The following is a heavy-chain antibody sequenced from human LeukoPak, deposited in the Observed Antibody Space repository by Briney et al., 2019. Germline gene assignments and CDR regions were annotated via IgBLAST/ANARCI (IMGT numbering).Heavy chain of an antibody. Sequence: SETLSLTCTVSGGSISSSSYYWGWIRQPPGKGLEWIGSIYYSGSTYYNPSLKSRVTISVDTSKNQFSLKLSSVTAADTAVYYCASTGGDQLLPDYWGQGTLVTVSS. CDR3: ASTGGDQLLPDY. CDR1: GGSISSSSYY. CDR2: IYYSGST. J-gene: IGHJ4*02. V-gene: IGHV4-39*07. D-gene: IGHD2-2*01.